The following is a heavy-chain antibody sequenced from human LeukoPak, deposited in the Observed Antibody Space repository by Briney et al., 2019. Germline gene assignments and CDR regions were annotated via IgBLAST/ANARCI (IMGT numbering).Heavy chain of an antibody. D-gene: IGHD5-24*01. CDR1: GFIFNNYA. Sequence: GGTLRLSCAASGFIFNNYALSWVRQTPGKGLEWVSAISGSGRNTYYADSVKGRFTISRDNAKNSLYLQMNSLRAEDTAVYYCAREGGGYNNRGFDYWGQGTLVTVSS. CDR2: ISGSGRNT. J-gene: IGHJ4*02. CDR3: AREGGGYNNRGFDY. V-gene: IGHV3-23*01.